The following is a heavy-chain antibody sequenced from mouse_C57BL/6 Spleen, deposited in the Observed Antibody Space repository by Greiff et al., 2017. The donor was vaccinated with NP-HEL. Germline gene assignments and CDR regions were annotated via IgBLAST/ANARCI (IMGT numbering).Heavy chain of an antibody. J-gene: IGHJ4*01. V-gene: IGHV1-69*01. D-gene: IGHD1-1*01. CDR3: ARSDYYGSSFYAMDY. CDR2: IDPSDSYT. Sequence: QVQLKESGAELVMPGASVKLSCKASGYTFTSYWMHWVKQRPGQGLEWIGEIDPSDSYTNYNQKFKGKSTLTVDKSSSTAYMQLSSLTSEDSAVYYCARSDYYGSSFYAMDYWGQGTSVTVSS. CDR1: GYTFTSYW.